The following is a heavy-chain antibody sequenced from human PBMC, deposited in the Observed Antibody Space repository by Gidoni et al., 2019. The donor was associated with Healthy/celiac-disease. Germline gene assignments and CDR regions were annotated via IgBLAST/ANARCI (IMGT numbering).Heavy chain of an antibody. D-gene: IGHD1-1*01. CDR1: GGSISSYY. CDR2: IYYSGST. J-gene: IGHJ5*02. Sequence: QVQLQASGPGLVKPSATLFLTCPAPGGSISSYYWSWIRQPPGKGLEWIGYIYYSGSTNYNPSLKSRVTISVDTSKNQFSLKLSSVTAADTAVYYCARVVGTNWFDPWGQGTLVTVSS. V-gene: IGHV4-59*01. CDR3: ARVVGTNWFDP.